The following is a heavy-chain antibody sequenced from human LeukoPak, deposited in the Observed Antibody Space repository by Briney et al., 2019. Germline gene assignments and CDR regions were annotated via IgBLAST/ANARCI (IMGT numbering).Heavy chain of an antibody. D-gene: IGHD3-16*02. V-gene: IGHV1-69*05. J-gene: IGHJ4*02. CDR1: GGTFSSYA. CDR3: AREPKSAGYPD. CDR2: IIPIFGTA. Sequence: SVKVSCTASGGTFSSYAISWVRQAPGQGLEWMGRIIPIFGTANYAQKFQGRVTITTDESTSTAYMELSSLRSEDTAVYYCAREPKSAGYPDWGQGTLVTVSS.